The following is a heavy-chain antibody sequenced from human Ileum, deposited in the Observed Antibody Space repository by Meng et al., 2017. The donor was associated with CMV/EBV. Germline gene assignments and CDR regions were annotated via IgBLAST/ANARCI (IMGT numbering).Heavy chain of an antibody. J-gene: IGHJ3*02. D-gene: IGHD2-2*01. V-gene: IGHV2-70D*14. Sequence: SGPTLVKPTQTLTLTCTFSGFSLSTSGMRVSWIRQPPGKALEWLARIEWDYEKFDSTSRKTRRTISKDTSKNQVVLTMTNRDPVDTATYYCARDYCSSTSCLAAFDIWGQGTMVTVSS. CDR1: GFSLSTSGMR. CDR2: IEWDYEK. CDR3: ARDYCSSTSCLAAFDI.